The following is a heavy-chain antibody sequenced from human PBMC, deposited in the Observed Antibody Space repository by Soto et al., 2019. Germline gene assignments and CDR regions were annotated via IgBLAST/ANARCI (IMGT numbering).Heavy chain of an antibody. J-gene: IGHJ6*04. CDR2: IDGAGIRM. D-gene: IGHD3-10*01. Sequence: EVQLLESGGHLVQPGGSLRLSCAASGFTFSNYGVSWVRQAPGKGLEWVSNIDGAGIRMVYADAEKGRFTIPRDNSKNTLYLQMNSLRAEDTAVYDCAKARADSWTMDVWGKGTTVAVSS. V-gene: IGHV3-23*01. CDR1: GFTFSNYG. CDR3: AKARADSWTMDV.